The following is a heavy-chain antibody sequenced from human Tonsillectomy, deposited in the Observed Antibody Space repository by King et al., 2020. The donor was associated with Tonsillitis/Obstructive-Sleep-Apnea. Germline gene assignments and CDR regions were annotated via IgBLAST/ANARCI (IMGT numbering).Heavy chain of an antibody. CDR2: IHWHGGST. J-gene: IGHJ6*02. V-gene: IGHV3-20*04. Sequence: VQLVESGGGVVRPGGSLRLSCSASGFTFDDYGMSWVRQAPGKGLEWVSNIHWHGGSTAYADSVKGRFTISRDNAKNSLYLQMDSLRAEDTALYYCAREGHCSSTYYTGSGYYGMDVWGQGTTVTVSS. D-gene: IGHD6-13*01. CDR1: GFTFDDYG. CDR3: AREGHCSSTYYTGSGYYGMDV.